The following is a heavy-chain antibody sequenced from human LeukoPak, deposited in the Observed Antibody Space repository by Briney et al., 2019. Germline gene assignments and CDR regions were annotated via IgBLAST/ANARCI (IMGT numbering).Heavy chain of an antibody. J-gene: IGHJ2*01. V-gene: IGHV3-21*01. CDR1: GLTISSYS. D-gene: IGHD3-22*01. CDR2: ISTGSSYI. CDR3: AGSDTTGYIPREWDYWYFDL. Sequence: GGSLRLSCAASGLTISSYSMNWVRQAPGKGLQWVSSISTGSSYIYYADSVKGRLTPSRDHAKNSLYLQMNSLRAEDTAVYYCAGSDTTGYIPREWDYWYFDLWGRGTLVTVSS.